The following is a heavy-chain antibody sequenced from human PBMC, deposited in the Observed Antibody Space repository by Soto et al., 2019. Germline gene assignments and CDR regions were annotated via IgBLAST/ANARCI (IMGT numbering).Heavy chain of an antibody. D-gene: IGHD3-16*01. CDR2: INPNGGST. V-gene: IGHV1-46*03. J-gene: IGHJ3*02. CDR3: AREQGLRPGGGGTEPLDI. CDR1: GYSFTSQY. Sequence: QVQLVQSGAEVKKPGASVKISCEASGYSFTSQYVHWVRQAPGQGLEWMGIINPNGGSTTYAQKCRGRVPMTRGTSTSTVYMGLSSLKSEDTAVFYCAREQGLRPGGGGTEPLDIWGQGTMVTVAS.